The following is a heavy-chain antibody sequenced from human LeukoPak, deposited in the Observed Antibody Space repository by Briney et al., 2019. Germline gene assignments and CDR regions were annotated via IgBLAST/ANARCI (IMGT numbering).Heavy chain of an antibody. D-gene: IGHD2-21*02. CDR3: ARSITRGDYYFDY. V-gene: IGHV1-18*01. Sequence: ASVKVSCKASGYTFTNYGISWVRRAPGQGLEWMGWISAYNGNTNYAQKLQGRVTMTTDTSTSTVYMELRSLRSDDTAVYYCARSITRGDYYFDYWGQGTLVTVSS. J-gene: IGHJ4*02. CDR2: ISAYNGNT. CDR1: GYTFTNYG.